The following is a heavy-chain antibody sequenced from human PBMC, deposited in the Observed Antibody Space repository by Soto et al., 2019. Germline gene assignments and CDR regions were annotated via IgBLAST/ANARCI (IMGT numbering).Heavy chain of an antibody. CDR2: IKQDGSDK. CDR3: ARDYYYGSCDY. J-gene: IGHJ4*02. V-gene: IGHV3-7*05. D-gene: IGHD3-10*01. CDR1: GFTFSSYW. Sequence: EVQLVESGGGLVQPGGSLRLSCAASGFTFSSYWMSWVRQALGKGLEWVATIKQDGSDKKHVDSVKGRFTISRDNAKNSLYLQMDSLRAEDTAVYYCARDYYYGSCDYWGQGTLVTVSS.